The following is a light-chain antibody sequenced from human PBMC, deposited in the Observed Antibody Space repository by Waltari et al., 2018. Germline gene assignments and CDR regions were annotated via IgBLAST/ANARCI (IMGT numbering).Light chain of an antibody. CDR1: QTLTSN. J-gene: IGKJ2*01. Sequence: EIVMTQSPATLSVSPGERATLSCRASQTLTSNLAWYQQKPGQAPRLLIYGASTRATGIPAGFSGSGSGKQFTLTISSLQSEDFVVYYCQQYNNRPYTFGQGTKLEIK. CDR2: GAS. CDR3: QQYNNRPYT. V-gene: IGKV3-15*01.